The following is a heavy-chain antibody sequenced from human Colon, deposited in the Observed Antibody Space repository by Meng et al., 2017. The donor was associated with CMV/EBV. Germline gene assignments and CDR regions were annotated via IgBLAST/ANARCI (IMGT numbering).Heavy chain of an antibody. Sequence: SLKISCEASGFTFDDHAMHWVRQVPGKGPEWVAGITWNSETIAYGDSVTGRFTVSRDNAKNTVYLQMNSLRVEDTAVYYCATELARGYWGQGTLVTVSS. CDR3: ATELARGY. CDR2: ITWNSETI. V-gene: IGHV3-9*01. D-gene: IGHD6-6*01. J-gene: IGHJ4*02. CDR1: GFTFDDHA.